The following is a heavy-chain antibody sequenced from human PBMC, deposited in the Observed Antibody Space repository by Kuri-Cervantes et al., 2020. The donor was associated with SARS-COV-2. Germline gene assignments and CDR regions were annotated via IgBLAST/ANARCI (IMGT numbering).Heavy chain of an antibody. J-gene: IGHJ3*02. CDR3: ARHSRSIIMTVVVTPGAFDI. Sequence: SETLSLTCTVSGGSISSGGYYWSWILQHPGKGLELIGYIYYSGSTYYNPSLKSRVTISVDTSKNQLSLKLSSVTAADTAVYYCARHSRSIIMTVVVTPGAFDIWGQGTMVTVSS. D-gene: IGHD3-22*01. CDR2: IYYSGST. CDR1: GGSISSGGYY. V-gene: IGHV4-31*03.